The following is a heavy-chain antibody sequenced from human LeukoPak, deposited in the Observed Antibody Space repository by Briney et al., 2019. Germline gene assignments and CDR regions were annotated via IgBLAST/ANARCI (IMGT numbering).Heavy chain of an antibody. CDR1: GYSFTSYG. CDR2: ISAYNANT. Sequence: ASVKVSCKASGYSFTSYGFSWVRQAPGQGLEWMGWISAYNANTKYGQKFQGRVTMTTDTSTSTAYMELSSLRSEDTAVYYCARVGAATGIYYYYYMDVWGKGTTVTVSS. J-gene: IGHJ6*03. CDR3: ARVGAATGIYYYYYMDV. V-gene: IGHV1-18*01. D-gene: IGHD3-10*01.